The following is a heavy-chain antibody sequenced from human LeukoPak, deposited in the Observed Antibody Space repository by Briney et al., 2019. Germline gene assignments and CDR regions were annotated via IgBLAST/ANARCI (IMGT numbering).Heavy chain of an antibody. CDR2: ISGSGGST. CDR1: GFTFSSYA. D-gene: IGHD2-2*01. Sequence: GGSLRLSCAASGFTFSSYAMSWVRQAPGKGLEWVSAISGSGGSTYYADSVKGRFTISRDNSKNTLYLQMNSLRAEDTAVYYCAKDRGCSSTSCYFGAFDIWGQGTMVTVSS. V-gene: IGHV3-23*01. J-gene: IGHJ3*02. CDR3: AKDRGCSSTSCYFGAFDI.